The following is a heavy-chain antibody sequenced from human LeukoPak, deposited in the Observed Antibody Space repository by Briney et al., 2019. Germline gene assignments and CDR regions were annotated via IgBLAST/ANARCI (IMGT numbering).Heavy chain of an antibody. D-gene: IGHD4-17*01. Sequence: PGRSLRLSCAASGFTFSSYGTHWVRQAPGKGLEWVAVISYDGSNKYYADSVKGRFTISRDNSKNTLYLQMNSLRAEDTAVYYCAKDSGEALGYFDYWGQGTLVTVSS. CDR3: AKDSGEALGYFDY. V-gene: IGHV3-30*18. CDR1: GFTFSSYG. CDR2: ISYDGSNK. J-gene: IGHJ4*02.